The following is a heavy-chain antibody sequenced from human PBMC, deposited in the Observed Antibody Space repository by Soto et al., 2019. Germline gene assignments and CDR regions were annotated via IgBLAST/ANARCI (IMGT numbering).Heavy chain of an antibody. J-gene: IGHJ4*02. CDR3: ARQIGRGSWSYDH. D-gene: IGHD2-15*01. V-gene: IGHV4-39*01. CDR1: GGPITTSDYW. Sequence: SETLSLTCTVSGGPITTSDYWWGWIRQPPGKGLEWIGTIFYTGNTYYNPSLKSRLTISVDTSKNQFFVNLNSVTAADTAVYYCARQIGRGSWSYDHWGLGTLVTVSS. CDR2: IFYTGNT.